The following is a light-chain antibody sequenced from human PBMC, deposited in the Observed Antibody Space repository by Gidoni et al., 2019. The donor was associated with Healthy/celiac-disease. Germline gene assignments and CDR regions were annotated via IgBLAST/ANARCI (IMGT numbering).Light chain of an antibody. CDR1: SSNIGSNY. V-gene: IGLV1-47*01. CDR3: AAWDDSLSGPV. Sequence: QSVLTQPPPGQRVTISCSGSSSNIGSNYVYWYQQLPGTAPKLLIYRNNQRPSGVPDRFSGSKSGTSASLAISGLRSEDEADYYCAAWDDSLSGPVFGGGTKLTVL. CDR2: RNN. J-gene: IGLJ3*02.